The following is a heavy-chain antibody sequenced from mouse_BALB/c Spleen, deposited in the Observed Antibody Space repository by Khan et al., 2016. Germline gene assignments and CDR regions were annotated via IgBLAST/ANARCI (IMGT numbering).Heavy chain of an antibody. CDR3: TRSPTATRYFDV. CDR2: IRYSGST. D-gene: IGHD1-2*01. CDR1: GYSITSDYA. Sequence: EVQLQESGPGLVKPSQSLSLTCTVTGYSITSDYAWNWIRQFPGNKLEWMGYIRYSGSTTYNPSLKSRISITRDKSKHQFFLQLYSVTTEDTDTYYCTRSPTATRYFDVWGAGTTVTVSS. J-gene: IGHJ1*01. V-gene: IGHV3-2*02.